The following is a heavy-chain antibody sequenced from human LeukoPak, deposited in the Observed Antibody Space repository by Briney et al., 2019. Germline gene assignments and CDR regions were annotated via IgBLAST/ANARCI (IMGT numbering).Heavy chain of an antibody. J-gene: IGHJ4*02. D-gene: IGHD3-10*01. CDR3: ASSSGSGSYYDGHGFDY. V-gene: IGHV4-39*07. CDR2: IYYSGTT. Sequence: SETLSLTCIVSGGSISNNYYWGWIRQPPGKGLEWTGSIYYSGTTFYSPSLKNRVTISLDTSKNQFSLKLQFVTAADTAVYYCASSSGSGSYYDGHGFDYWGQGTLVTVSS. CDR1: GGSISNNYY.